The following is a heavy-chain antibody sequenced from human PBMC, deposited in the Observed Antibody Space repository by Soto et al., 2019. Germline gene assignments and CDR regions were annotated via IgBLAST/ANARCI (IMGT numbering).Heavy chain of an antibody. CDR3: AGDGGCGAKGYAFDI. CDR1: GDSVNSGGHY. CDR2: THASGVT. V-gene: IGHV4-31*03. Sequence: QVQLQELGPGLVKPSQTLYLTCSVPGDSVNSGGHYSNWIRQHPGKGLEWVGYTHASGVTSYNPSLKSRLDLSVDMSKNELSLKLTFVTAADTAFYFCAGDGGCGAKGYAFDIWGQGTMVTVSS. D-gene: IGHD5-12*01. J-gene: IGHJ3*02.